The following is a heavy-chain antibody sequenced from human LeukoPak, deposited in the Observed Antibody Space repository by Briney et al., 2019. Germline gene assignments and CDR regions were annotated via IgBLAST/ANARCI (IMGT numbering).Heavy chain of an antibody. J-gene: IGHJ4*02. D-gene: IGHD2-15*01. V-gene: IGHV4-39*01. CDR1: GGSISSSSYY. Sequence: PSETLSLTCTVSGGSISSSSYYWGWIRQPPGKGLEWISSIYYSGSTYFNPSLKSRVTISVDTSNNQFSLKLSSVTAADTAVYHCARLSLGVPATLLDYWGQGTLVTVSS. CDR2: IYYSGST. CDR3: ARLSLGVPATLLDY.